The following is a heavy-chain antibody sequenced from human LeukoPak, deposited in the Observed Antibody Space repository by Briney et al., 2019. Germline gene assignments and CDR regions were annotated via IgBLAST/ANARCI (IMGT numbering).Heavy chain of an antibody. Sequence: GGSLRLSCAASRFTFSTYAMSWVRQAPGKGLEWVSLISGSGDSSYYADSVKGRFTISRDNSKNTLYLQMNSLRAEDTAVYYCAKDAAGPEYWGQGTLVTVSS. CDR1: RFTFSTYA. CDR2: ISGSGDSS. J-gene: IGHJ4*02. D-gene: IGHD6-13*01. CDR3: AKDAAGPEY. V-gene: IGHV3-23*01.